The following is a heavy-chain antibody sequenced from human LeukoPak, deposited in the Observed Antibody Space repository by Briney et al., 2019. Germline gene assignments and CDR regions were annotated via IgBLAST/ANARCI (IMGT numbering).Heavy chain of an antibody. CDR3: ATGGAQQIWLPQAFDY. V-gene: IGHV1-24*01. J-gene: IGHJ4*02. CDR2: FDPEDGET. CDR1: GYTLTELS. Sequence: ASVKVSCKVSGYTLTELSMHWVRQAPGKRLEWMGGFDPEDGETIYAQKFQGRVTMTEDTSTDTAYMELSSLRSEDTAVYYCATGGAQQIWLPQAFDYWGQGTLVTVSS. D-gene: IGHD5-18*01.